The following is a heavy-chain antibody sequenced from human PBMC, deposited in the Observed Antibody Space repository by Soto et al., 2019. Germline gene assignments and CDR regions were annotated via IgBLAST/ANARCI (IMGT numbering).Heavy chain of an antibody. Sequence: SETLSLTCTVSGGSISSYYWSWIRQPPGKGLEWIGYIYYSGSTNYNPSLKSRVTISVDTSKNQFSLKLSSVTAADTAVYYCARSYSSYVFDYWGQGTLVTVSS. J-gene: IGHJ4*02. CDR3: ARSYSSYVFDY. V-gene: IGHV4-59*01. CDR1: GGSISSYY. D-gene: IGHD6-6*01. CDR2: IYYSGST.